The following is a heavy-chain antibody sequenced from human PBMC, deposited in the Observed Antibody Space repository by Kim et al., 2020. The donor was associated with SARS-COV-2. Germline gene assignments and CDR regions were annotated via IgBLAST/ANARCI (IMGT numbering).Heavy chain of an antibody. D-gene: IGHD1-26*01. J-gene: IGHJ4*02. V-gene: IGHV3-49*02. Sequence: KGRFTISRDDSKSIAYLQMNSLKTEDTAVYYCTRDLYSEWELLRFFLYDYWGQGTLVTVSS. CDR3: TRDLYSEWELLRFFLYDY.